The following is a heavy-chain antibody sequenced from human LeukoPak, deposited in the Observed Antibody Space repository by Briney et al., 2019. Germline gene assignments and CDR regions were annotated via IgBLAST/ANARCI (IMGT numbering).Heavy chain of an antibody. CDR2: INPNSGGT. J-gene: IGHJ4*02. Sequence: ASVKVSCKASGYTFTGYYMHWVRQAPGQGLEWMGWINPNSGGTNYAQKLQGRVTMTTDTSTSTAYMELRSLRSDDTAVYYCARLRRNWEPNFDYWGQGTPVTVSS. V-gene: IGHV1-2*02. D-gene: IGHD1-26*01. CDR1: GYTFTGYY. CDR3: ARLRRNWEPNFDY.